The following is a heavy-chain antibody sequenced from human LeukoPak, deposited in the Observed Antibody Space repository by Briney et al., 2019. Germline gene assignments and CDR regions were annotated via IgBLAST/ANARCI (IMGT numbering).Heavy chain of an antibody. J-gene: IGHJ4*02. Sequence: SGGSLRLSCAASGFTFSSYSMNWVRQAPGKGLEWVSSISSSSSYIYYAASVKGGFTISRDNAKNSLYLQMNSLRAEDTAVYYCARDRVGATRVMDYWGQGTLVTVSS. CDR3: ARDRVGATRVMDY. CDR1: GFTFSSYS. D-gene: IGHD1-26*01. CDR2: ISSSSSYI. V-gene: IGHV3-21*01.